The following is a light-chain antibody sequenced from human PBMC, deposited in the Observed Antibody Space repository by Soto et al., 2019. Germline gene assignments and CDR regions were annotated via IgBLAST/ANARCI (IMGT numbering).Light chain of an antibody. CDR3: QQYNNWPPIT. CDR1: QSVTSN. CDR2: AAS. V-gene: IGKV3D-15*01. Sequence: IVLTLSPDILSVSKGEVATLSCWASQSVTSNLAWYQQKRGQAPRLLIYAASTRATGVPARFSGSGSGTEFTLTISSLQSEDFAVYYCQQYNNWPPITFGQGTRLEIK. J-gene: IGKJ5*01.